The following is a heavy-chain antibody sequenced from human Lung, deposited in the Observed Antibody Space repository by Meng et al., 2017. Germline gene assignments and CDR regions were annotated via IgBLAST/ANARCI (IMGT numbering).Heavy chain of an antibody. D-gene: IGHD4-11*01. V-gene: IGHV4-34*01. Sequence: QVPLQQWGAGLLKPSETLSLTCVVSGGFFSDYYWSWIRQPPGKGLEWIGEINHSGSTNYNPSLESRATISVDTSQNNLSLKLSSVTAADSAVYYCARGPTTMAHDFDYWGQGTLVTVSS. CDR2: INHSGST. CDR3: ARGPTTMAHDFDY. CDR1: GGFFSDYY. J-gene: IGHJ4*02.